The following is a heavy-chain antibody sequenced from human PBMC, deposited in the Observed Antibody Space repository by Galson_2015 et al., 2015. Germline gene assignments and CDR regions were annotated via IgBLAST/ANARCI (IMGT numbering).Heavy chain of an antibody. J-gene: IGHJ6*03. D-gene: IGHD2-2*01. Sequence: SLRLSCAASGFTFSSYSMNWVRQAPGKGLEWVSSISSSSSYIYYADSVKGRFTISRDNAKNSLYLQMNSLRAEDTAVYYCARGRGSTPPYYMDVWGKGTTVTVSS. CDR3: ARGRGSTPPYYMDV. CDR2: ISSSSSYI. V-gene: IGHV3-21*01. CDR1: GFTFSSYS.